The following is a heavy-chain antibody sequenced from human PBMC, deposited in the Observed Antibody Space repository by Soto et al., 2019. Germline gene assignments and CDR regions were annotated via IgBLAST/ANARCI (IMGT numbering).Heavy chain of an antibody. CDR2: INIGNGNT. J-gene: IGHJ5*02. D-gene: IGHD2-15*01. CDR1: GYTFTYYP. Sequence: ASVKVSCKASGYTFTYYPIHWVRQAPGQRLEWMGWINIGNGNTASSQKFQDRVTITRETSASTAYMELTSLRSEDTAVYYCAREPLCGGRCYDNYFDPWGQGTLVTAPQ. V-gene: IGHV1-3*04. CDR3: AREPLCGGRCYDNYFDP.